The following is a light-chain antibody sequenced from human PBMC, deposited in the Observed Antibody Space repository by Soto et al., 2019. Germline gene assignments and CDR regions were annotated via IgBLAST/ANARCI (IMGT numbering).Light chain of an antibody. CDR1: QSISSW. CDR2: HAS. CDR3: QQYNLYPET. J-gene: IGKJ1*01. V-gene: IGKV1-5*01. Sequence: IQMTQSPSTLSASVGDRVTITCRASQSISSWLAWYQQKPGKAPKLLIYHASSLQSGVPLRFSGSGSGTEFTLTISSLQPDDFATYYCQQYNLYPETFGQGTKVDIK.